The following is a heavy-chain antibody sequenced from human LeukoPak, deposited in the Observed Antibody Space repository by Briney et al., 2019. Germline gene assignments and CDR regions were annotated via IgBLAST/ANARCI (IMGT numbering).Heavy chain of an antibody. V-gene: IGHV3-74*01. D-gene: IGHD4-23*01. CDR2: IASDGSST. CDR1: GFTFSSYW. CDR3: ARGRPHGNDY. J-gene: IGHJ4*02. Sequence: GGSLRLSCAASGFTFSSYWMNWVRQAPGKGLVWVSRIASDGSSTTYADSVKGRSSISRDNAKNTLYLQMNSLRVEDTAVYYCARGRPHGNDYWGQGTLVTVSS.